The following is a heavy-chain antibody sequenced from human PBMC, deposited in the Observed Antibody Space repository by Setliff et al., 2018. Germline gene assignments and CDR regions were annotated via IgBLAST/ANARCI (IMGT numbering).Heavy chain of an antibody. D-gene: IGHD4-17*01. Sequence: LSLTCTVSGGSISSGSYYWSWIRQPAGKGLEWIGHIYTSGSTNYNPSLKSRVTISVDTSKNQFSLKLSSVTAADTAVYYCARPHDYGDYSLYVWGKGTTVTVSS. CDR2: IYTSGST. CDR1: GGSISSGSYY. J-gene: IGHJ6*04. V-gene: IGHV4-61*09. CDR3: ARPHDYGDYSLYV.